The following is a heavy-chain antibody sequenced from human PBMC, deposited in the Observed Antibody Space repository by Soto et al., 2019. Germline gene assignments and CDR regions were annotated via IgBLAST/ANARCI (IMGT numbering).Heavy chain of an antibody. J-gene: IGHJ6*02. Sequence: PGESLKISCKGSGYSFTSYWIGWVRQLPGKKPEGVGVIYSGDSDTRYSPSFQGQVTISADKSISTAYLQWSSLKASDTAMYYCARTSAAGKYYYGMDVWGQGTTVTVS. V-gene: IGHV5-51*01. D-gene: IGHD6-13*01. CDR3: ARTSAAGKYYYGMDV. CDR2: IYSGDSDT. CDR1: GYSFTSYW.